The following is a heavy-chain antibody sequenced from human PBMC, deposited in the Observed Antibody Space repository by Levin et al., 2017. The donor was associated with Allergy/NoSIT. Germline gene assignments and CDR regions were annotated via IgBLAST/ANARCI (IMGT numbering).Heavy chain of an antibody. D-gene: IGHD6-6*01. V-gene: IGHV3-23*01. CDR2: ISGSGGST. Sequence: LSLTCAASGFTFSSYAMSWVRQAPGKGLEWVSAISGSGGSTYYADSVKGRFTISRDNSKNTLYLQMNSLRAEDTAVYYCAKDRLAARPLKYFDYWGQGTLVTVSS. CDR1: GFTFSSYA. J-gene: IGHJ4*02. CDR3: AKDRLAARPLKYFDY.